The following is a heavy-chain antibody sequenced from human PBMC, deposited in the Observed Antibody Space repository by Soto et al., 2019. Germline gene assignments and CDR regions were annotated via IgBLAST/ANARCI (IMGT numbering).Heavy chain of an antibody. J-gene: IGHJ4*02. CDR3: AKDNRDYDILTGYYSDYYFDY. D-gene: IGHD3-9*01. CDR1: GFTFDEYT. CDR2: ISWDGGST. Sequence: GGSLRLSCAASGFTFDEYTMHWVRQAPGKGLEWVSLISWDGGSTYYADSVKGRFTISRDNSKNSLYLQMNSLRTEDTALYYCAKDNRDYDILTGYYSDYYFDYWGQGTLVTVSS. V-gene: IGHV3-43*01.